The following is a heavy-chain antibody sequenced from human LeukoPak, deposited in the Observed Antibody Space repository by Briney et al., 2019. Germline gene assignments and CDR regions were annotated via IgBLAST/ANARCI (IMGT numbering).Heavy chain of an antibody. J-gene: IGHJ4*02. CDR3: AREGHSGYDLPDY. D-gene: IGHD5-12*01. CDR2: IKQDGSEK. Sequence: PGGSLRLSCAASGFTFSTYWMSWVRQAPGKGLEWVANIKQDGSEKYYVDSVKGRFTISRDNAKNSLYLQMNSLRAEDAAVYYCAREGHSGYDLPDYWGQGTLVTVSS. V-gene: IGHV3-7*01. CDR1: GFTFSTYW.